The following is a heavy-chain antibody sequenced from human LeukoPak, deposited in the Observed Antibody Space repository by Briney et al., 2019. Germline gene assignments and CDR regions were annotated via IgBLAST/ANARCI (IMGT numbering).Heavy chain of an antibody. Sequence: GGSLRLSCEASGFTLSSYAMHWVRQAPGKGLEWVAVVSLDGRNKYYADSVKDRFTISRDNSKNTLYLQMNSLRAEDTAVYYCARGKEYYYGSGNPTWGQGTLVTVSS. CDR3: ARGKEYYYGSGNPT. CDR1: GFTLSSYA. V-gene: IGHV3-30*04. CDR2: VSLDGRNK. D-gene: IGHD3-10*01. J-gene: IGHJ5*02.